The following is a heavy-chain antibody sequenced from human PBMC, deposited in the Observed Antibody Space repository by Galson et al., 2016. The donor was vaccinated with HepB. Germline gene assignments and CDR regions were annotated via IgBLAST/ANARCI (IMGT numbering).Heavy chain of an antibody. J-gene: IGHJ4*02. Sequence: SLRLSCAASGFVFSNFGLSWVRQAPGKGLEWVASISTRRTTYYSASVQGRFTISRDNSNNTLYLQMNGRRAEDTAVYYCAKERLVRRIFDHWGQGTLLTVSS. D-gene: IGHD1-1*01. V-gene: IGHV3-23*01. CDR1: GFVFSNFG. CDR2: ISTRRTT. CDR3: AKERLVRRIFDH.